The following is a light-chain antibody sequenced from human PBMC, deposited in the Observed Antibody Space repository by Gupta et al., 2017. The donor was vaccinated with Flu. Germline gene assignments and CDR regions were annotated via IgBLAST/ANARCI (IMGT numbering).Light chain of an antibody. V-gene: IGKV1-5*03. CDR3: QQYNSYSPS. Sequence: DIQMTQSPSTLSASVGDRVTITCRASQSISSWLAWYQQKPGKAPKLLIYKASSLESGVPSRFSDSGSGTEFTLTISSLQPDDFTTYYSQQYNSYSPSFGQGTKLEIK. CDR2: KAS. CDR1: QSISSW. J-gene: IGKJ2*03.